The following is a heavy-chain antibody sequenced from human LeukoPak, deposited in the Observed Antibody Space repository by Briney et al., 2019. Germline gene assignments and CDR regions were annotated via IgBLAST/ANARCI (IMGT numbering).Heavy chain of an antibody. J-gene: IGHJ6*03. Sequence: GGSLRLSCAPSGFTFSSYWMHWVRQAPGKGLVWVSRINSDGSTTSYAASVKGRFPISRDNAKNTLYLQMNSLRAEDTAVYYCPRDQPTYYYFWSGYYNHIDVWGKETTVTVSS. V-gene: IGHV3-74*01. D-gene: IGHD3-3*01. CDR3: PRDQPTYYYFWSGYYNHIDV. CDR2: INSDGSTT. CDR1: GFTFSSYW.